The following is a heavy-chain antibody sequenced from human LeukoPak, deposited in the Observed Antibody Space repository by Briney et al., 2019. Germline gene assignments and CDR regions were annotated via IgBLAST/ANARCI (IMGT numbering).Heavy chain of an antibody. V-gene: IGHV3-30*02. J-gene: IGHJ4*02. Sequence: GVSLRLSCAASGFTLEGFGMHWVRQAPGKGLEWVAFIRYDESQKLYIDSVKGLFSISRDTSKNVLYLQMNSLRAGDTAVYYCAKCYYDGRDSAFGDWGQGTPVTVSS. CDR2: IRYDESQK. CDR1: GFTLEGFG. CDR3: AKCYYDGRDSAFGD. D-gene: IGHD1-26*01.